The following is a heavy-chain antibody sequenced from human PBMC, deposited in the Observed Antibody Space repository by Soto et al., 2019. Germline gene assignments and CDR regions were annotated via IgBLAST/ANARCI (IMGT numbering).Heavy chain of an antibody. CDR1: GVTFSSYS. J-gene: IGHJ6*02. Sequence: GGSLRLSCAASGVTFSSYSMNWVRQAPGKGLEWVSSISSSSSYIYYADSVKGRFTISRDNAKNSLYLQMNSLRAEDTAVYYCARDTVVVPAAIGNYYYYGMDVWGQGTTVTVSS. D-gene: IGHD2-2*02. CDR2: ISSSSSYI. CDR3: ARDTVVVPAAIGNYYYYGMDV. V-gene: IGHV3-21*01.